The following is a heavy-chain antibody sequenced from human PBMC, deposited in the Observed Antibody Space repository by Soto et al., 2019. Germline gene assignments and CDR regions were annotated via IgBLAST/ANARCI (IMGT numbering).Heavy chain of an antibody. J-gene: IGHJ4*02. CDR2: TYYRSKWYD. CDR3: ASQEAVDADPFDF. D-gene: IGHD6-19*01. Sequence: QVQLQQSGPGLVKPSQTLSLTCAISGDTVSSNSAAWNWIRQSPSRGLEWLGRTYYRSKWYDDYALFLTGRLTINPDTSKNQFSLPLNSVTPEDTAVYYCASQEAVDADPFDFWGQGTLVTVSS. CDR1: GDTVSSNSAA. V-gene: IGHV6-1*01.